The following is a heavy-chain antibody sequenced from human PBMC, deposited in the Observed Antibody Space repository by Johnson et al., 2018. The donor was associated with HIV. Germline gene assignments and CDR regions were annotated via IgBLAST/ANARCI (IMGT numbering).Heavy chain of an antibody. Sequence: VQLVESGGGLVQPGGSLKLPCAAAGFTLVGFVMHWVRQATGKGLEWVSAIGTAGDTYYPGSVKGRFTISRENAKDSLYLQMNSLRAGDTAVYYCARIAARGAFDIWGQGTTVTVSS. CDR2: IGTAGDT. CDR1: GFTLVGFV. V-gene: IGHV3-13*01. J-gene: IGHJ3*02. D-gene: IGHD6-13*01. CDR3: ARIAARGAFDI.